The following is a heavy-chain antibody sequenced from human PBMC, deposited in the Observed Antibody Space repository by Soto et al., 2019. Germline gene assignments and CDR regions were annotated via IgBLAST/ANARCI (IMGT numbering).Heavy chain of an antibody. J-gene: IGHJ4*02. CDR3: ATARGQSGTHSFDY. CDR2: MNPNSGNT. V-gene: IGHV1-8*01. Sequence: QVQLVQSGAEVKKPGASVKVSCKASGYTFTSYDINWVRQATGQGLEWMAWMNPNSGNTGYAQKFQGRVTMTRNTSISTAYMGLSSLRSEDTAVYYCATARGQSGTHSFDYWGQGTLVTVSS. D-gene: IGHD3-3*01. CDR1: GYTFTSYD.